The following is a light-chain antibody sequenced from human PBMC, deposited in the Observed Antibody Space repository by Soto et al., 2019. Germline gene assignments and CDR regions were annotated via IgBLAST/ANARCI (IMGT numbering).Light chain of an antibody. CDR1: QSVTNY. CDR3: QHRSHWLIT. CDR2: ETI. Sequence: EIVLTQSPAPPSLSPGERATPSCRASQSVTNYLAWYQQKAGQAPRLLIYETIHRATGIPARSSGSGSGTDFTLTISSLEPEDFAVYYCQHRSHWLITFGQGTRLEIK. J-gene: IGKJ5*01. V-gene: IGKV3-11*01.